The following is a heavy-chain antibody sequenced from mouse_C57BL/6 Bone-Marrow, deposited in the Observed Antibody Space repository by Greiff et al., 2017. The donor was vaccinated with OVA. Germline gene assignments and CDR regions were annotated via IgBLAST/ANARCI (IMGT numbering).Heavy chain of an antibody. CDR3: VRAHYYGRDY. CDR1: GFSFNTYA. V-gene: IGHV10-1*01. CDR2: IRSKSNNYAT. Sequence: EVKLVESGGGLVQPKGSLKLSCAASGFSFNTYAMNWVRQAPGKGLEWVARIRSKSNNYATYYADSVKDRFTISRDDSESMLYLQMNNLKTEDTAMYYCVRAHYYGRDYWGQGTSVTVSS. J-gene: IGHJ4*01.